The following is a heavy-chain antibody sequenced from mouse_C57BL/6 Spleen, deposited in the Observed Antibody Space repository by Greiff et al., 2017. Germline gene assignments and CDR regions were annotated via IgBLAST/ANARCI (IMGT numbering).Heavy chain of an antibody. D-gene: IGHD1-1*01. V-gene: IGHV1-18*01. Sequence: VQLKESGPELVKPGASVKIPCKASGYTFTDYNMDWVKQSHGKSLEWIGDINPNNGGTIYNQKFKGKATLTVDKSSSTAYMELRSLTSEDAAVYYCARGGRYYGSNPFAYWGQGTLVTVSA. CDR1: GYTFTDYN. CDR3: ARGGRYYGSNPFAY. J-gene: IGHJ3*01. CDR2: INPNNGGT.